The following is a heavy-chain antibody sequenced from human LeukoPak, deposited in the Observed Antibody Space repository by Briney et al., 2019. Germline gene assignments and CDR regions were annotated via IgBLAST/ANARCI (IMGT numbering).Heavy chain of an antibody. D-gene: IGHD3-22*01. CDR3: AKGPQLYSGYHPDY. CDR1: GFTFSNNA. J-gene: IGHJ4*02. Sequence: GGSLRLSCAASGFTFSNNAMTWVRQAPGECLEWVSTITGSDDSTYYADSVKGRFTISRDYSKNTVLLQLNNLRSEKSAMYYCAKGPQLYSGYHPDYWGQGTLVTVSS. CDR2: ITGSDDST. V-gene: IGHV3-23*01.